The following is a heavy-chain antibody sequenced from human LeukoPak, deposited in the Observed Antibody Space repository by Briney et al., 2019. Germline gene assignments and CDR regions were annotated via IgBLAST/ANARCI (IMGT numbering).Heavy chain of an antibody. J-gene: IGHJ4*02. CDR2: ISSGSTI. CDR1: GFNLSSYQ. Sequence: GGSLRLSCAASGFNLSSYQMNWVPQAPGKGLEWVSYISSGSTIYDADSVKGRFTISRDNAKNSLYLQMNSLRAEDTAVYYCARESIAVAGAPFDYWGQGTLVTVSS. V-gene: IGHV3-48*03. D-gene: IGHD6-19*01. CDR3: ARESIAVAGAPFDY.